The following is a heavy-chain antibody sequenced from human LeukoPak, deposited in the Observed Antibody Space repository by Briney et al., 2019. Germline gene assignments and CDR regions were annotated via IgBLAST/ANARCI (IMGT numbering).Heavy chain of an antibody. CDR1: GITFRNYW. CDR2: IIQDSSAT. J-gene: IGHJ4*02. Sequence: SGGSLRLSCAASGITFRNYWMHWVRQAPGKGLEWVSHIIQDSSATFYADSVKGRFTISRDNAKDTLYLQMNSLRAEDTAVYYWATDDYWGLGYWGQGTLVTVSS. V-gene: IGHV3-74*01. D-gene: IGHD7-27*01. CDR3: ATDDYWGLGY.